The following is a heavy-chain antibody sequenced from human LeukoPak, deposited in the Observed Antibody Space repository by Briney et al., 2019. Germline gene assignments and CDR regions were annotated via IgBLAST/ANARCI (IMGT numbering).Heavy chain of an antibody. Sequence: SETLSLTCAVYGGSFSGYYWSWIRQPPGKGLEWIGEINHSGSTNYNPSLKSRVTISVDTSRTQFSLKVSSVTAADTAVYYCAREGTSSHRLDVWGQGTTVTVSS. V-gene: IGHV4-34*01. CDR3: AREGTSSHRLDV. J-gene: IGHJ6*02. D-gene: IGHD2-2*01. CDR1: GGSFSGYY. CDR2: INHSGST.